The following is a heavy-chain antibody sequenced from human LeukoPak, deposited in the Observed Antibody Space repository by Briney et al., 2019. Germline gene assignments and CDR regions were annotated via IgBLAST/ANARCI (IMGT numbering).Heavy chain of an antibody. D-gene: IGHD1-1*01. CDR2: IYYSGST. CDR3: ARHNPTYTERNAFDI. V-gene: IGHV4-59*08. Sequence: SETLSLTCTVSGGSISSYYWSWIRQPPGKGLEWIGYIYYSGSTNYNPSLKSRVTISVDTSKNQFSLKLSSVTAADTAVYYCARHNPTYTERNAFDIWGQGTMATVSS. J-gene: IGHJ3*02. CDR1: GGSISSYY.